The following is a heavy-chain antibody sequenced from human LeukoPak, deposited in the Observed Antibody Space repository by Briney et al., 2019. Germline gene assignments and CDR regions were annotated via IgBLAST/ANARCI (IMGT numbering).Heavy chain of an antibody. CDR2: TYYRSQWYH. CDR1: GDSVSSNNAA. CDR3: AREGTTNRGKRNEFDY. V-gene: IGHV6-1*01. D-gene: IGHD4-17*01. Sequence: SQTLSLTCAISGDSVSSNNAAWNWLRQSPSRGLEWLGRTYYRSQWYHDYAVSVQSRITVNPDTSKNQFSLQLNSVTPEDTAVYYCAREGTTNRGKRNEFDYWGQGTLVTVSS. J-gene: IGHJ4*02.